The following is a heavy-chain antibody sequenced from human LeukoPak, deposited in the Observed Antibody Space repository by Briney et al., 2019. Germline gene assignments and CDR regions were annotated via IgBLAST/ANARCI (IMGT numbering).Heavy chain of an antibody. V-gene: IGHV3-30-3*01. Sequence: PGGSLRLSCAASGFTFSSYAMHWVRQAPGKGLEWVAVISYDGSNKYYADSVKGRFTISRDNSKNTLYLQMNSLRAEDTAVYYCASLWYGSGSYPPDYWGQGTLVTVSS. CDR3: ASLWYGSGSYPPDY. CDR2: ISYDGSNK. CDR1: GFTFSSYA. J-gene: IGHJ4*02. D-gene: IGHD3-10*01.